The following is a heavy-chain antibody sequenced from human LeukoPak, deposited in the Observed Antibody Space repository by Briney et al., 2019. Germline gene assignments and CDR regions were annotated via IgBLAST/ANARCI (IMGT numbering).Heavy chain of an antibody. J-gene: IGHJ4*02. Sequence: GGSLRLSCAASGFTFSDYYMSWIRQAPGKGLEWVSYISSSGSTIYYADSVKGRFTISRDNAKNSLYLQMNSLRAEDTAVYYCAKAVYDSSGYNFDQPFDYWGQGTLVTVSS. D-gene: IGHD3-22*01. CDR2: ISSSGSTI. CDR3: AKAVYDSSGYNFDQPFDY. V-gene: IGHV3-11*04. CDR1: GFTFSDYY.